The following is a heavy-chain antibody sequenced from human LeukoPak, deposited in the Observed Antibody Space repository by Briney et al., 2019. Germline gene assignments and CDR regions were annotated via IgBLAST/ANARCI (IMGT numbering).Heavy chain of an antibody. CDR1: GFTFSSYG. V-gene: IGHV3-30*18. Sequence: GGSLRLSCAASGFTFSSYGMHWVRQAPGKGLEWVAVISYDGSNKYYADSVKGRFTISRDNSKNTLYLQMSSLRAEDTAVYYCAKADQWLDLDYWGQGTLVTVSS. J-gene: IGHJ4*02. CDR2: ISYDGSNK. D-gene: IGHD6-19*01. CDR3: AKADQWLDLDY.